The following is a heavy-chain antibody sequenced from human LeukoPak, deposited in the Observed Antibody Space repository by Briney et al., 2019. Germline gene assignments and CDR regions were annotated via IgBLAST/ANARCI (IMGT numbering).Heavy chain of an antibody. V-gene: IGHV1-18*01. Sequence: ASVKVSCKASGYAFTTYGISWVRQAPGQGLEWMGWISAYNGNTNYAQKFQGRVTMTTDTSTSTAYMELRSLRSDDTAVYYCARSRHYYDSSGYSTYWGQGTLVTVSS. CDR1: GYAFTTYG. CDR3: ARSRHYYDSSGYSTY. J-gene: IGHJ4*02. CDR2: ISAYNGNT. D-gene: IGHD3-22*01.